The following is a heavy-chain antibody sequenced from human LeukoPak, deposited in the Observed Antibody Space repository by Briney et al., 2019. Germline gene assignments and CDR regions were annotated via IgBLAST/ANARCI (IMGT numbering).Heavy chain of an antibody. CDR2: IHYTGTT. V-gene: IGHV4-59*01. D-gene: IGHD5-18*01. Sequence: PSETLSLTCSVSSGSINNYYWTWMRQSPGKRLEWMGYIHYTGTTNYNPSLDSRVTMSLDTSKNQLSLRLTSVTVADTARYYCTRVSGYGWFDPWGLGVFVAVSS. CDR3: TRVSGYGWFDP. J-gene: IGHJ5*02. CDR1: SGSINNYY.